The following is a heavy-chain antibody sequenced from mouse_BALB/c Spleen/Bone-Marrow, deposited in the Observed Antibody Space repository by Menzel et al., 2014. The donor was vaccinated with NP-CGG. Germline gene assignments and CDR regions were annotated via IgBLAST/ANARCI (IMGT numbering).Heavy chain of an antibody. J-gene: IGHJ3*01. V-gene: IGHV1S29*02. Sequence: VHVKQSGPELVKPWASVKISCKASGYPFTDYNLHWVKQSHGKSLEWIGYIYPYNGGTGYNQKFKSKATLTVDNSSSTAYMELRSLTSEDSAVYYCARGGDRYDDWFAYWGQGTLVTVSA. CDR3: ARGGDRYDDWFAY. CDR1: GYPFTDYN. D-gene: IGHD2-14*01. CDR2: IYPYNGGT.